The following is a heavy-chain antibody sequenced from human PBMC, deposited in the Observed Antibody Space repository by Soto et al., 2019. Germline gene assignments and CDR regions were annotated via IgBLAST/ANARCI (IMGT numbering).Heavy chain of an antibody. V-gene: IGHV4-59*08. CDR3: ARPTAWFGDIL. CDR1: GGSISGYY. D-gene: IGHD3-10*01. CDR2: IYNIGST. J-gene: IGHJ4*02. Sequence: SETLSLTCTVSGGSISGYYWSWLRQPPGKGLEWIGYIYNIGSTNFNPSLRSRVTMSIDTSQTHFFLTLTSVTAADTAVYYCARPTAWFGDILWGQGTLVTVSS.